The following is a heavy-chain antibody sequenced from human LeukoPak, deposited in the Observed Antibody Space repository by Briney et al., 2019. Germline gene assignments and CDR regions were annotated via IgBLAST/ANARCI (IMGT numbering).Heavy chain of an antibody. CDR2: IYYSGYT. V-gene: IGHV4-59*01. Sequence: SETLSLTCTVSGGSITSYYWSWIRQPPGKGLEWIGYIYYSGYTNYNPSLRSRVTISLDTSKNQFSLQLSSVTAADTAVYYCARDLGFCSSTSCYPWFDPWGQGTLVTVSS. J-gene: IGHJ5*02. CDR1: GGSITSYY. D-gene: IGHD2-2*01. CDR3: ARDLGFCSSTSCYPWFDP.